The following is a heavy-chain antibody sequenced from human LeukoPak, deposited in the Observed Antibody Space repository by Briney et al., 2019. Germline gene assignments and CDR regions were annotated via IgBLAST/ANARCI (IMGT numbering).Heavy chain of an antibody. J-gene: IGHJ6*04. V-gene: IGHV1-69*01. CDR1: GGTFSSYA. CDR2: IIPIFGTA. D-gene: IGHD4-11*01. Sequence: SVKVSCKASGGTFSSYAISWVRQAPGQGLEWMGGIIPIFGTANYAQKFQGRVTITADESTSTAYMELSSLRSEDTAVYYCARGHYSDYPYYYYGMDVWGKGTTVTVSS. CDR3: ARGHYSDYPYYYYGMDV.